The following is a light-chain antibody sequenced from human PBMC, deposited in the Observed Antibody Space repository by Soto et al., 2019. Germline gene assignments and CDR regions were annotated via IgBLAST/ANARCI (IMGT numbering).Light chain of an antibody. CDR2: GAS. J-gene: IGKJ5*01. Sequence: DIQMTQSPSTLSASVGDRVTITCRASQGISSYLAWYQQKPGKAPNLLIYGASNLHSGVPSRFGGSGSGTNFTLTISSLQPEDFATYYCQQANSFPITFGQGTRLEIK. V-gene: IGKV1-12*01. CDR3: QQANSFPIT. CDR1: QGISSY.